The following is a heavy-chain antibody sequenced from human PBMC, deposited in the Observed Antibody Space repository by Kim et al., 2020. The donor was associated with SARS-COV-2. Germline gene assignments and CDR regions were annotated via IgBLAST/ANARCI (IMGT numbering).Heavy chain of an antibody. Sequence: PSVRGRVTISVATSKNQFSLTLSSVTAADTAVYYCARRGYNYGFGYFDPWGQGTLVTVSS. D-gene: IGHD5-18*01. V-gene: IGHV4-39*01. CDR3: ARRGYNYGFGYFDP. J-gene: IGHJ5*02.